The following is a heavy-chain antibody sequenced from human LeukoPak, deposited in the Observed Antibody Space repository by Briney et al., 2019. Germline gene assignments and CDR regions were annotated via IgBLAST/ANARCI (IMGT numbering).Heavy chain of an antibody. CDR3: ARDLGTSNYGY. J-gene: IGHJ4*02. Sequence: SETLSLTCTVSGVSISSYYWSWLRQPAGKGLEWIGRIYTSGSTNYNPSLKSRVTISVDKSKNQFSLKLSSVTAADTAVYYCARDLGTSNYGYWGQGTLVTVSS. CDR2: IYTSGST. V-gene: IGHV4-4*07. D-gene: IGHD4-11*01. CDR1: GVSISSYY.